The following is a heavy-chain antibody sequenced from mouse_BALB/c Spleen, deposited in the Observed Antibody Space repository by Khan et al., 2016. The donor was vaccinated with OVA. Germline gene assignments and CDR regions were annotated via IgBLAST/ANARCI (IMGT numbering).Heavy chain of an antibody. V-gene: IGHV1-87*01. J-gene: IGHJ1*01. CDR3: ARGRYGNGYFDV. CDR2: IYPGDGDT. CDR1: GYSFTSYW. D-gene: IGHD2-1*01. Sequence: QVQLQQSGAELARPGASVKLSCKASGYSFTSYWMQWVKQRPGQGLEWIGAIYPGDGDTRYTQKFKGKATLTADTSSSTAYMQLSSLASEDSAIDYCARGRYGNGYFDVWGAGTTVTVSS.